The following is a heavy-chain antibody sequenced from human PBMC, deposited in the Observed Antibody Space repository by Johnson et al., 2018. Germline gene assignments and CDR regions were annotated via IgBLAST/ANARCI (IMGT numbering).Heavy chain of an antibody. J-gene: IGHJ4*02. CDR2: IYPGDSDT. Sequence: VQLQESGAEVKKPGESLKISCQGSGYSFTSYWIGWVRQTPERGLEWMGIIYPGDSDTRYSPSFQGQVTISADKSISTPHLQWSGLKASDTARYYCARPGGSGSYGLVYWGQGTLVTVSS. D-gene: IGHD3-10*01. CDR1: GYSFTSYW. CDR3: ARPGGSGSYGLVY. V-gene: IGHV5-51*03.